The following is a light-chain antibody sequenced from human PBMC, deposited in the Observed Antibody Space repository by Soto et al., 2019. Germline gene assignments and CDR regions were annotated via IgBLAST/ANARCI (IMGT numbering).Light chain of an antibody. V-gene: IGLV2-23*01. Sequence: QSALTQPASVSGSPGQSITISCTGTSSDVGSYNLVSWYQQHPGKAPKLMNYEGSKRPAGVSNRFSGSKSGNTASLTISGLQAEDEADYYCCSYAGSHVVFGGGTKLTVL. CDR3: CSYAGSHVV. CDR1: SSDVGSYNL. CDR2: EGS. J-gene: IGLJ2*01.